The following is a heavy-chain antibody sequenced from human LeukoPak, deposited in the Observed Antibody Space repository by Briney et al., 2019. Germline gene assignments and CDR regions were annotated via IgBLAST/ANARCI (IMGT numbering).Heavy chain of an antibody. V-gene: IGHV1-8*01. CDR1: GYTFTSYD. D-gene: IGHD6-13*01. J-gene: IGHJ5*02. CDR2: MNPNSGNT. Sequence: ASVKVSCKASGYTFTSYDINWVRQATGQGLEWMGWMNPNSGNTGYAQKFQGRVTMTRNTSISTAYMELSSLRSEDTAVYYCARGCRSAAGTLNWFDPWGQGTLVTVSS. CDR3: ARGCRSAAGTLNWFDP.